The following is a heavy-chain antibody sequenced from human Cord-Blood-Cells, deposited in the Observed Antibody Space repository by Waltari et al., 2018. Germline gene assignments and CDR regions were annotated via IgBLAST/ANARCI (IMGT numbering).Heavy chain of an antibody. D-gene: IGHD4-17*01. V-gene: IGHV4-39*01. CDR3: ASHLPLYGDYFDY. J-gene: IGHJ4*02. Sequence: QLQLQESGPGLVNTSEHLSLTCTVPAGSISSRSYNWGWIRLPPGKGLEWIGSTYYSGSTYYNPALKSRVTISVDTSKNQFSLKLSSVTAADTAVYYCASHLPLYGDYFDYWGQGTLVTVAS. CDR1: AGSISSRSYN. CDR2: TYYSGST.